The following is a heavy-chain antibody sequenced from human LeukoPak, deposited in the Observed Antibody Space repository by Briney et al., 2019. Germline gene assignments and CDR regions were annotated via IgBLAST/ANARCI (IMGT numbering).Heavy chain of an antibody. CDR1: GYSISDGYY. CDR2: IYHSRST. J-gene: IGHJ4*02. V-gene: IGHV4-38-2*02. CDR3: ARHDSSGYYYAY. D-gene: IGHD3-22*01. Sequence: SETLSLTCTVSGYSISDGYYWGWIRQPPGKGLEWIGSIYHSRSTYYNPSLQSRVIISVDTSKYQFSLKMSSVTAADTAVYYCARHDSSGYYYAYWGQGTLVTVSS.